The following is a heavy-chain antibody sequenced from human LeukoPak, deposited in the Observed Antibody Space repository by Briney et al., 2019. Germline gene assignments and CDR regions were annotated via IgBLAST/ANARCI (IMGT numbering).Heavy chain of an antibody. CDR1: GFNFNNYA. V-gene: IGHV3-9*01. D-gene: IGHD2-8*01. CDR2: ISWNSGTR. Sequence: GGSLRLSCAGSGFNFNNYAMHWVRQAPGKGLEWLSGISWNSGTRGYADSLKDRFTVSRDNTKNSLFLQMTNLRAEDTAVYYCARGLSYCSNGVCPFDYWGQGTQVTVSS. J-gene: IGHJ4*02. CDR3: ARGLSYCSNGVCPFDY.